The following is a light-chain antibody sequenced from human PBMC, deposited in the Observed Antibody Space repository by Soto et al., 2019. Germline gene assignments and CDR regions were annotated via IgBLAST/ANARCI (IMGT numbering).Light chain of an antibody. J-gene: IGKJ1*01. CDR3: LQYQSYWT. V-gene: IGKV1-5*03. Sequence: DIQMTQSPSTLSASVGHRGSITSRASQSISRQLAWYQQKPGKAPNLLICEASNLETVYPSRFTGTGSGTEFTLTISSLQPDDLATYYWLQYQSYWTFGQGTKVEVK. CDR1: QSISRQ. CDR2: EAS.